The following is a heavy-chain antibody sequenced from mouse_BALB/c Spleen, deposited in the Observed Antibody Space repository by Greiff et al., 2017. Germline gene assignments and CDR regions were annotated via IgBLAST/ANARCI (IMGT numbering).Heavy chain of an antibody. CDR3: TRCDGYSWFAY. J-gene: IGHJ3*01. V-gene: IGHV1-15*01. CDR1: GYTFTDYE. CDR2: IDPETGGT. D-gene: IGHD2-3*01. Sequence: VQLQQSGAELVRPGASVTLSCKASGYTFTDYEMHWVKQTPVHGLEWIGAIDPETGGTAYNQKFKGKATLTADKSSSTAYMELRSLTSEDSAVYYCTRCDGYSWFAYWGQGTLVTVSA.